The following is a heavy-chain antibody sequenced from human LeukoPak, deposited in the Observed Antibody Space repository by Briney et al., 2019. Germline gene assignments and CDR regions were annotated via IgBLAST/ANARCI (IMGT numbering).Heavy chain of an antibody. Sequence: KSSETLSLTCTVSGGSISSGGYYWSWIRQAPGKGLEWVSYISSDSTTIYYAASVKGRFTISRDNAKNSLYLQMNSLRDEDTAVYFCARDYYGDYLFDHWGQGTLVTVSS. J-gene: IGHJ4*02. V-gene: IGHV3-11*04. CDR3: ARDYYGDYLFDH. D-gene: IGHD4-17*01. CDR2: ISSDSTTI. CDR1: GGSISSGGYY.